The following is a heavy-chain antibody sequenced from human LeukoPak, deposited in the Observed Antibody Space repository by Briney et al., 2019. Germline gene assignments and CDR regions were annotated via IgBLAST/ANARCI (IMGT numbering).Heavy chain of an antibody. CDR2: ISSDSSNT. J-gene: IGHJ4*02. CDR1: GYTFIRYG. Sequence: ASVKVSCKAPGYTFIRYGIRWVRQAPGQGLEWMGWISSDSSNTNYAQKLQGRVTMTTDTSATTAYLELRSLRSDDTAIYYCAREDTRRGSRGYFDYWGQGTLVNVSS. CDR3: AREDTRRGSRGYFDY. V-gene: IGHV1-18*01.